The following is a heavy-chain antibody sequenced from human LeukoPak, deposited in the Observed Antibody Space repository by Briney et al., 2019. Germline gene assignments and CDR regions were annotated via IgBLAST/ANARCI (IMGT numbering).Heavy chain of an antibody. J-gene: IGHJ4*02. CDR2: IIPIFGTA. CDR1: GYTFTSYY. V-gene: IGHV1-69*05. CDR3: ARGSYGDYAYYFDY. D-gene: IGHD4-17*01. Sequence: SVKVSCKASGYTFTSYYMHWVRQAPGQGLEWMGGIIPIFGTANYAQKFQGRVTITTDESTSTAYMELSSLRSEDTAVYYCARGSYGDYAYYFDYWGQGTLVTVSS.